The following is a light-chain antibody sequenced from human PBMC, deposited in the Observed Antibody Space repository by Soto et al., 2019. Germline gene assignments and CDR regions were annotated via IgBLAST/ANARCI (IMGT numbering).Light chain of an antibody. CDR1: SSNVGGHNY. CDR3: CSYAASYTLA. Sequence: QSALTQPRSVSASPGQSVTISCTGTSSNVGGHNYVSWYQQNPGKAPRLMIYDATKRPSGVPDRFSGSKSGNAASLTISGLQAEDEADYYCCSYAASYTLAFGGGTKLTV. CDR2: DAT. J-gene: IGLJ2*01. V-gene: IGLV2-11*01.